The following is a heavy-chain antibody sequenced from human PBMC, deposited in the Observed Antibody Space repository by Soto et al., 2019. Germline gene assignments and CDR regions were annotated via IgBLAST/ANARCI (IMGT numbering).Heavy chain of an antibody. J-gene: IGHJ4*02. CDR3: AKDNGLWLAAYYFDY. Sequence: QVQLVESGGGVVQPGRSLRLSCAASGFTFSSYGMHWVRQAPGKGLEWVAVISYDGSNKYYADSVKGRFTISRDNSKNTLNLQMNSLRAEDTAVYYCAKDNGLWLAAYYFDYWGQGTLVTVSS. CDR2: ISYDGSNK. V-gene: IGHV3-30*18. D-gene: IGHD6-19*01. CDR1: GFTFSSYG.